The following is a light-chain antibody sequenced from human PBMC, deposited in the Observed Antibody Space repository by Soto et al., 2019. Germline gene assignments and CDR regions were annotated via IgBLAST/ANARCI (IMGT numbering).Light chain of an antibody. CDR2: LDS. CDR1: QSLLHSNGYNY. J-gene: IGKJ2*01. Sequence: DIVMTQSPLSLPVTPGEPASISCRSSQSLLHSNGYNYLDWYVQKPGQSPQLLIYLDSNRASGVPDRFSGSGSGTDFTLEISRVEAEDVGVYYCMQALQTPYTFGQGTKLEIK. V-gene: IGKV2-28*01. CDR3: MQALQTPYT.